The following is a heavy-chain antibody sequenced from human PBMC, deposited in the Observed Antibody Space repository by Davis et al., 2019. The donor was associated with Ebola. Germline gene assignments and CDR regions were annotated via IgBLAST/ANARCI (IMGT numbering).Heavy chain of an antibody. CDR1: GFDFSDYS. CDR2: ISSGGITT. D-gene: IGHD2-21*01. CDR3: AIVNLWSRGWGMDV. J-gene: IGHJ6*03. Sequence: GESLKLSCAASGFDFSDYSMTWVRHAPGKGLEWLSYISSGGITTFYPDSAKGRFSSSRDNAKNSLFLQMNSLGDEDTAVYYCAIVNLWSRGWGMDVWGKGTTVTVSS. V-gene: IGHV3-48*02.